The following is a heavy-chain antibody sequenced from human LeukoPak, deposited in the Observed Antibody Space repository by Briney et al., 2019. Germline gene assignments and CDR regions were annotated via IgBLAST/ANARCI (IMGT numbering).Heavy chain of an antibody. CDR3: AKDYDTLTGYYSLIDY. CDR1: GFTFSSYA. D-gene: IGHD3-9*01. J-gene: IGHJ4*02. Sequence: GGSLRLSCAGSGFTFSSYAMSWVRQAPGKGLEWVSVISGSGGSTSYADSVKGRFTVSRDNSKNMLYLQMHSLRAEDTALYYCAKDYDTLTGYYSLIDYWGQGTLVTVSS. V-gene: IGHV3-23*01. CDR2: ISGSGGST.